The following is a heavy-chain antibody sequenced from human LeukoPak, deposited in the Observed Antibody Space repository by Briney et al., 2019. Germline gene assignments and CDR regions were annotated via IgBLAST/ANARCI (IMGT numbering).Heavy chain of an antibody. CDR1: GGSISSSSYY. CDR2: IYYSGST. CDR3: AREELTDGYFQH. J-gene: IGHJ1*01. V-gene: IGHV4-39*07. Sequence: SETLSLTCTVSGGSISSSSYYWGWIRQPPGKGLEWIGSIYYSGSTYYNPSLKSRVTISVDTSKNQFSLKLSSVTAADTAVYYCAREELTDGYFQHWGQGTLVTVSS. D-gene: IGHD1-26*01.